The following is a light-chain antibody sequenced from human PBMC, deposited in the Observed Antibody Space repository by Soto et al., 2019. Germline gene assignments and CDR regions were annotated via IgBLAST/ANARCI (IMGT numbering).Light chain of an antibody. J-gene: IGLJ2*01. CDR3: QSHDSSLSGSV. V-gene: IGLV1-40*01. CDR2: GDT. Sequence: QSVLTQPPSVSGAPGQRVTISCTGSSSNIGAGYEVHWYQQLPGTAPKFIIYGDTNRPSGVPDRFSASKSGTSASLAITGLQAEDEADYYCQSHDSSLSGSVFGGGTKVTVL. CDR1: SSNIGAGYE.